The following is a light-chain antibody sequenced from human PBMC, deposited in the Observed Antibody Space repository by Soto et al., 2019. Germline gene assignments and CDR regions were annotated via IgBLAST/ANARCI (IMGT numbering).Light chain of an antibody. J-gene: IGKJ1*01. Sequence: DIVYTLSPRTVSFSRGDRPPLSRRPSQSVSTRYLAWYQQKPGQAPRLLIYGASSRATGIPDRFSGSGSGTDFTLTISGLEPEDFAVYYCQQYGNSRGTFGQGTKVDIK. V-gene: IGKV3-20*01. CDR3: QQYGNSRGT. CDR1: QSVSTRY. CDR2: GAS.